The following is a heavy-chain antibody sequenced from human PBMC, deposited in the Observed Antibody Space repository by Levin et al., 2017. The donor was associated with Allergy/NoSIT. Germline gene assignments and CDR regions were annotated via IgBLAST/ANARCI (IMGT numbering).Heavy chain of an antibody. J-gene: IGHJ4*02. D-gene: IGHD5-12*01. CDR2: ISYSGST. Sequence: PSETLSLTCTVSGGSISSYYWSWIRQPPGKGLEWIGYISYSGSTDYNPSLKSRVTILVDTSKNQFSLKLSSVTAADTAVYFCASSYTAYNFVDYWGQGTLVTVSS. CDR1: GGSISSYY. CDR3: ASSYTAYNFVDY. V-gene: IGHV4-59*01.